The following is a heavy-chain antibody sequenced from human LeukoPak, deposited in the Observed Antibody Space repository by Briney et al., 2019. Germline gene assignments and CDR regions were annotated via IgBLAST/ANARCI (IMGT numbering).Heavy chain of an antibody. CDR3: ARDLHLRWYPDYYYYYMGV. V-gene: IGHV1-46*01. CDR1: GYTFTSYY. Sequence: ASVKVSCKASGYTFTSYYMHWVRQAPGQGLEWMGVINPSGGSTSYAQKFQGRVTMTRDTSISTAYMELSRLRSDDTAVYYCARDLHLRWYPDYYYYYMGVWGKGTTVTVSS. J-gene: IGHJ6*03. D-gene: IGHD4-23*01. CDR2: INPSGGST.